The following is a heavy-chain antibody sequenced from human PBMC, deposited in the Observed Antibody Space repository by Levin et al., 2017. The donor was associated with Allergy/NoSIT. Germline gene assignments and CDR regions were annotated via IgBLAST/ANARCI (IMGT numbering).Heavy chain of an antibody. D-gene: IGHD6-19*01. V-gene: IGHV3-30*18. Sequence: QPGGSLRLSCAASGFTFSSYGMHWVRQAPGKGLEWVAVISYDGSNKYYADSVKGRFTISRDNSKNTLYLQMNSLRAEDTAVYYCAKNFEQQWLDYWGQGTLVTVSS. J-gene: IGHJ4*02. CDR1: GFTFSSYG. CDR2: ISYDGSNK. CDR3: AKNFEQQWLDY.